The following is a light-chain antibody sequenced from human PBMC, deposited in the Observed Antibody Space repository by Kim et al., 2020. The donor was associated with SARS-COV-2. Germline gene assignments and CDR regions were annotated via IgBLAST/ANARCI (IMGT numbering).Light chain of an antibody. Sequence: GRRVTISCSGRISNIGSNVVTWYQQLPGTAPKLLLSSNDYRPSGVPDRFSGSKSGTSASLAISGLQSEDEADYYCAAWDDSLKGSVFGGGTQLTVL. CDR2: SND. CDR3: AAWDDSLKGSV. J-gene: IGLJ3*02. CDR1: ISNIGSNV. V-gene: IGLV1-44*01.